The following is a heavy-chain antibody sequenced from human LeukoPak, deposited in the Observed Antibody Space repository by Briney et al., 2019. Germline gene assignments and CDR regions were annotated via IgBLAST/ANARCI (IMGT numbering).Heavy chain of an antibody. CDR1: GGSISSSSYY. Sequence: PSETLSLTCTVSGGSISSSSYYWGWIRQPPGKGLEWIGSIYYSGSTYYNPSLKSRVTISVDTSKNQFSLKLSSVTAADTAVYYCARGIRGSWLDYWGQGTLVTVSS. CDR3: ARGIRGSWLDY. D-gene: IGHD1-26*01. J-gene: IGHJ4*02. CDR2: IYYSGST. V-gene: IGHV4-39*01.